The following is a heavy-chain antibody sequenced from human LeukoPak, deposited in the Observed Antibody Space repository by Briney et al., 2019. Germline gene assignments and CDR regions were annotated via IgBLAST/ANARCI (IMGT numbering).Heavy chain of an antibody. CDR1: GYTFTSYG. CDR3: ARDPPGLYCSGGSCYSSAPADY. Sequence: ASVKVSCKASGYTFTSYGISRVRQAPGQGLEWMGWISAYNGNTNYAQKLQGRVTMTTDTSTSTAYMELRSLRSDDTAVYYCARDPPGLYCSGGSCYSSAPADYWGQGTLVTVSS. J-gene: IGHJ4*02. CDR2: ISAYNGNT. V-gene: IGHV1-18*01. D-gene: IGHD2-15*01.